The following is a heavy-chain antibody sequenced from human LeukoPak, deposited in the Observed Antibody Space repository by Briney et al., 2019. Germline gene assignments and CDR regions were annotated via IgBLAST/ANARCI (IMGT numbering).Heavy chain of an antibody. V-gene: IGHV3-23*01. CDR1: GFTFSMYS. J-gene: IGHJ4*02. CDR3: VRERDRGIEVADDFDY. CDR2: INDRGGYI. D-gene: IGHD6-19*01. Sequence: AGSLRVSCEASGFTFSMYSMAWVRQAPGKGLEWVSVINDRGGYIQDADSVKGRFTISRDNSQNTLFLQMNSLRDEDTAVYYCVRERDRGIEVADDFDYWGQGTLVTVSS.